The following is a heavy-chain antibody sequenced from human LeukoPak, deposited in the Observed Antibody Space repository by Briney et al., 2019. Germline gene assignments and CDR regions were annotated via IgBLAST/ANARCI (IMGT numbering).Heavy chain of an antibody. CDR3: VPHAGTVGY. D-gene: IGHD1-26*01. CDR1: GLTFRSYW. V-gene: IGHV3-7*02. CDR2: IKEDGSEK. Sequence: GRSLRLSCAASGLTFRSYWMSWVRQAPGKGLEWVANIKEDGSEKYYVDSVKGRFTISRDNAKNSLHLQMNSLRAEDTAVYYCVPHAGTVGYWGQGTLVSVSS. J-gene: IGHJ4*02.